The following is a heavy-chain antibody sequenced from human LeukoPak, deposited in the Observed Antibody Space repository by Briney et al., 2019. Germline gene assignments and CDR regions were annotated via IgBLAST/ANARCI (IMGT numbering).Heavy chain of an antibody. V-gene: IGHV1-69*04. CDR1: GGTFSSYA. CDR2: IIPIFGIA. Sequence: SVKVSCKASGGTFSSYAISWVRQAPGQGLEWMGRIIPIFGIANYAQKFQGRVTIAADKPTSTAYMELSSLRSEDTAVYYCARDWYYGMDVWGQGTTVTVSS. CDR3: ARDWYYGMDV. J-gene: IGHJ6*02.